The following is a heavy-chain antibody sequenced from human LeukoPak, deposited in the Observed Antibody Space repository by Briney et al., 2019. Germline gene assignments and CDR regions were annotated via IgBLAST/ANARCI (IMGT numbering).Heavy chain of an antibody. CDR3: ARDQGVVGAYFDY. J-gene: IGHJ4*02. CDR1: GGSISSYY. D-gene: IGHD1-26*01. V-gene: IGHV4-59*01. CDR2: VYNSGST. Sequence: PSETLSLTCTVSGGSISSYYWSWIRQPPGKGLEWIGYVYNSGSTNYNPSLKSRVTISVDTSKNQFSLNLNSVTAADTAVYYCARDQGVVGAYFDYWGQGTLVIVSS.